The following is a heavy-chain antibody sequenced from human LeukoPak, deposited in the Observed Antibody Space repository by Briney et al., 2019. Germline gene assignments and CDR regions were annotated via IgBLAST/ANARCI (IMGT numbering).Heavy chain of an antibody. CDR2: IKQDGSER. CDR1: GFTFRGFS. CDR3: ARAGSHWHYVY. J-gene: IGHJ4*02. Sequence: GGSLRLSCAASGFTFRGFSMSWVRQSPTKGLQWVANIKQDGSERYNVDSVKGRFTISRDNAKNSLSLQMNNLRVEDTAVYYCARAGSHWHYVYWGQGTVVTVSS. D-gene: IGHD3-10*01. V-gene: IGHV3-7*01.